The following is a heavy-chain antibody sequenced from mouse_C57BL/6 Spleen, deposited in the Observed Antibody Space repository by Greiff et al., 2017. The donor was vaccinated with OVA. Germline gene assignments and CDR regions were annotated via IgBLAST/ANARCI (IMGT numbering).Heavy chain of an antibody. J-gene: IGHJ3*01. Sequence: EVQRVESGPGLVKPSQSLSLTCSVTGYSITSGYYWNWIRQFPGNKLEWMGYISYDGSNNYNPSLKNRISITRDTSKNQFFLKLNSVTTEDTATYYCAREGDYDPFAYWGQGTLVTVSA. CDR2: ISYDGSN. V-gene: IGHV3-6*01. D-gene: IGHD2-4*01. CDR1: GYSITSGYY. CDR3: AREGDYDPFAY.